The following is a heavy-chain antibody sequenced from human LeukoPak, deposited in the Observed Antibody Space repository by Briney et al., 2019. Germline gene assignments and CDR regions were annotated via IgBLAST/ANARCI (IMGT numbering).Heavy chain of an antibody. V-gene: IGHV3-7*03. CDR1: GFTFSDYY. J-gene: IGHJ4*02. CDR2: MQPDGGEK. Sequence: GGSLRLSCAASGFTFSDYYMSWIRQAPGKGLEWVANMQPDGGEKYYVDSVKGRFTVSRDNAKSSLYLQMNSLRAEDTAVYYCARETPYGSSTFDYWGQGTRVTVSS. D-gene: IGHD3-10*01. CDR3: ARETPYGSSTFDY.